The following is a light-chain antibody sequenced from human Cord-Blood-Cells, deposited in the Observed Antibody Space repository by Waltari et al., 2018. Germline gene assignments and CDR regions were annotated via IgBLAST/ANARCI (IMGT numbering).Light chain of an antibody. J-gene: IGLJ1*01. CDR1: SGSSNYK. Sequence: QPVLTQPPSASASLGASVTPTCTLSSGSSNYKVDWYQHRPGQGPRFVMRVGTGGIGGNKEDGNPDRFLVLGSGLDRYLTIKNIQEEDESDYHCGADHGSGSNFVYVFGTGTKVTVL. V-gene: IGLV9-49*01. CDR3: GADHGSGSNFVYV. CDR2: VGTGGIGG.